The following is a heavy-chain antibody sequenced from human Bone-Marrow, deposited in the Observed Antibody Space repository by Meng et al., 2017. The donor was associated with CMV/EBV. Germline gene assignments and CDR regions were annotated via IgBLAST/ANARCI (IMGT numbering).Heavy chain of an antibody. Sequence: ASVKVSCKASGYTFTSYGISWVRQAPGQGLEWMGWINPNSGGTNYAQKFQGRVTMTRDTSISTAYMELSRLRSDDTAVYYCVVVAAAGLIDYWGQGTLVTVSS. CDR2: INPNSGGT. V-gene: IGHV1-2*02. CDR1: GYTFTSYG. CDR3: VVVAAAGLIDY. J-gene: IGHJ4*02. D-gene: IGHD6-13*01.